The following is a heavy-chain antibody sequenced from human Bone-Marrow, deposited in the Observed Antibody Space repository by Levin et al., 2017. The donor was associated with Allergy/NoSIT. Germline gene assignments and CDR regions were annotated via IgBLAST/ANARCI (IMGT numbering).Heavy chain of an antibody. CDR3: AREAEVISLAAKRFDY. CDR2: INPGGTYT. J-gene: IGHJ4*02. V-gene: IGHV1-46*01. Sequence: GESLKISCKAVGYTFINYYIHWVRLAPGQGLEYMGIINPGGTYTYYAQKFRGRVTMTRDTSTSTAYMEVSSLRSEDTALYYCAREAEVISLAAKRFDYWGQGMLVTVSS. CDR1: GYTFINYY. D-gene: IGHD4-23*01.